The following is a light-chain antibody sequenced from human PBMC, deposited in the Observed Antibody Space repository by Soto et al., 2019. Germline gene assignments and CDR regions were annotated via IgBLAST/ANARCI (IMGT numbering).Light chain of an antibody. Sequence: SVLTQPASLSGSPVQPIPISLTGTNSAVGCYNYVSWYQQHPGKAPKLMIYDVSNRPSGVSNRFSGSKSGNTASLTISGLQAEDEADYYCSSYTSSSTYVFGTGTKVTVL. J-gene: IGLJ1*01. CDR1: NSAVGCYNY. CDR3: SSYTSSSTYV. CDR2: DVS. V-gene: IGLV2-14*03.